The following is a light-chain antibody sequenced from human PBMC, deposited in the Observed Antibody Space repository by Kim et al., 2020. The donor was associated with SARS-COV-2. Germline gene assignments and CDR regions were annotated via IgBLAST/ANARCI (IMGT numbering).Light chain of an antibody. J-gene: IGLJ2*01. CDR2: EDS. CDR1: KLGDRY. Sequence: SVSPGQTASITCSGNKLGDRYVCWYQQKPGQSPVVVICEDSERPSGIPERFSGSNSGNTATLTISGTQAMDEAGYYCQAWDSSIVVFGGGTQLTVL. CDR3: QAWDSSIVV. V-gene: IGLV3-1*01.